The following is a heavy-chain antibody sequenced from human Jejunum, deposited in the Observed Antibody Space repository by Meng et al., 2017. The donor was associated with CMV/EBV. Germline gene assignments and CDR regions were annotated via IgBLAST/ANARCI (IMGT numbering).Heavy chain of an antibody. CDR1: SISSGDYY. Sequence: SISSGDYYWTWIRQPPGKGLEWIGFIYSSGRAYYNPSRASRLTISVDTSKNQFSLRLSSVTAADTAVYYCARTQDCSITSCYTGFDPWGQGTLVTVSS. CDR3: ARTQDCSITSCYTGFDP. D-gene: IGHD2-2*01. V-gene: IGHV4-30-4*08. J-gene: IGHJ5*02. CDR2: IYSSGRA.